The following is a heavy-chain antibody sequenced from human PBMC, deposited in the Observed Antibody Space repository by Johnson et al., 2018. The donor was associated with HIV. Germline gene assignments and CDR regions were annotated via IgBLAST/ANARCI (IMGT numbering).Heavy chain of an antibody. CDR2: IRYDGSNK. D-gene: IGHD3-16*01. V-gene: IGHV3-30*02. CDR3: AKDERQMGGWSHAFDI. J-gene: IGHJ3*02. CDR1: GFTFSSYG. Sequence: QVQLVESGGGVVQPGGSLRLSCAASGFTFSSYGMHWVRQAPGKGLEWVSFIRYDGSNKYYADSVKGRFTISRDNSKNTLYLQTNSLRAEDTAVYYCAKDERQMGGWSHAFDIWGQGTMVTVSS.